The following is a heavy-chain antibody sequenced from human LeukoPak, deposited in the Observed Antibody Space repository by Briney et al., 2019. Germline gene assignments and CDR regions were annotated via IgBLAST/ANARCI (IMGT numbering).Heavy chain of an antibody. CDR2: ICYSGST. Sequence: PSETLSLTCTVSGGSISSYYWSWIRQPPGKGLEWIGYICYSGSTNYNPSLKSRVTISVDTSKNQFSLKLSSVTAADTAVYYCARNIAVAGRGELVDYWGQGTLVTVSS. CDR3: ARNIAVAGRGELVDY. D-gene: IGHD6-19*01. CDR1: GGSISSYY. V-gene: IGHV4-59*01. J-gene: IGHJ4*02.